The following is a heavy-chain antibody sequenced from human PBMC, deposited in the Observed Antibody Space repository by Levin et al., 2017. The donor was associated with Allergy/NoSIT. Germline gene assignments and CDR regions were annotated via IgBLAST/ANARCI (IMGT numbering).Heavy chain of an antibody. Sequence: GESLKISCAASGFTFSDYYMSWIRQAPGKGLEWVSYISSSGSTIYYADSVKGRFTISRDNAKNSLYLQMNSLRAEDTAVYYCARDMVLVRATRPNYYYYYGMDVWGQGTTVTVSS. J-gene: IGHJ6*02. V-gene: IGHV3-11*01. CDR1: GFTFSDYY. D-gene: IGHD2-15*01. CDR3: ARDMVLVRATRPNYYYYYGMDV. CDR2: ISSSGSTI.